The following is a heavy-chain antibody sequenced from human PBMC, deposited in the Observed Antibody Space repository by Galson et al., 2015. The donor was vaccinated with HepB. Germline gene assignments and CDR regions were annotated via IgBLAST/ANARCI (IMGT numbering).Heavy chain of an antibody. CDR1: GFNFRRYA. D-gene: IGHD6-19*01. CDR3: ARDRSLREAQWLVPCFDS. V-gene: IGHV3-30*04. J-gene: IGHJ4*02. Sequence: SLRLSCAASGFNFRRYAMSWVRQAPGKGLEWVSLISYDGTHKNYADSVSGRFTISRANSKDTLYLQMNSLRAEDTAVYYCARDRSLREAQWLVPCFDSWGQGTLVTVSS. CDR2: ISYDGTHK.